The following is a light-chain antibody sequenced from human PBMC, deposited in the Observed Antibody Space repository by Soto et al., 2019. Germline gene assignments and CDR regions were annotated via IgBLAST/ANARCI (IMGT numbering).Light chain of an antibody. V-gene: IGKV3-20*01. J-gene: IGKJ2*01. CDR3: QQYGSLPPRYT. CDR2: GAS. Sequence: EIVLTQSPGTLSLSPGERATLSCRASQTVSSNYLAWYQQIPGQAPRLLIYGASSRATGIPDRFSGSGSGTDFTLTISRLEPEDFAVYYCQQYGSLPPRYTFGQGTKLEIK. CDR1: QTVSSNY.